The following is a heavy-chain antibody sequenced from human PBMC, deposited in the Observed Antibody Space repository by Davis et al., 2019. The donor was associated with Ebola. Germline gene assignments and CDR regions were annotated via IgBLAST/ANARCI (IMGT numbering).Heavy chain of an antibody. D-gene: IGHD2-21*02. CDR2: INPSGGST. J-gene: IGHJ6*04. CDR3: AREENVVVTATNYYYYGMDV. Sequence: ASVTVSCKASGYTFTSYYMHWVRQAPGQGLEWMGIINPSGGSTRYAQKFQGRVTMTRDTSTSTVYMELSSLRSEDTAVYYCAREENVVVTATNYYYYGMDVWGKGTTVTVSS. V-gene: IGHV1-46*01. CDR1: GYTFTSYY.